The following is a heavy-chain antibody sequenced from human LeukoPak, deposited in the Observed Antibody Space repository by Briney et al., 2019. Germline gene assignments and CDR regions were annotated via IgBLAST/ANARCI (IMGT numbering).Heavy chain of an antibody. Sequence: SLRLSCEVSGFTFSSYWMRWARHIAGEGLEGVANINRDGSEQHYVESVKGRFTISRDNGRNSLYLQMDSLRVDDTAVYYCAKVGAWELQRVFENWGQGTLVTVSS. CDR3: AKVGAWELQRVFEN. V-gene: IGHV3-7*01. CDR1: GFTFSSYW. D-gene: IGHD1-26*01. CDR2: INRDGSEQ. J-gene: IGHJ4*02.